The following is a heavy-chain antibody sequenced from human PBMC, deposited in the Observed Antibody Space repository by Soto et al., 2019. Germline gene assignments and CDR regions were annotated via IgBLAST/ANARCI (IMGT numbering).Heavy chain of an antibody. D-gene: IGHD3-3*01. V-gene: IGHV1-18*01. CDR3: ARVERFLEWYLYDFDY. J-gene: IGHJ4*02. CDR1: GYPFENYG. Sequence: GASVKVSCKTSGYPFENYGISWVRQAPGQGLEWLGWISAYNGLTIYAQKVQGRITMTTDTPTNTAHLELRTLRSDDTAVYYCARVERFLEWYLYDFDYWGRGTSVTVSS. CDR2: ISAYNGLT.